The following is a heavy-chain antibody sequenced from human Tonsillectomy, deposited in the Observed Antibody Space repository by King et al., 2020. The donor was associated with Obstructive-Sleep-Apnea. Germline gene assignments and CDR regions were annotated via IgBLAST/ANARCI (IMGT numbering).Heavy chain of an antibody. Sequence: QLVQSVAEVRKTGASVKGSCKASGYTFNAYGFSWVRQAPGQGLDWVGWISASNGNTNHAQKFQGRFTMTTDTSTTTAYMKLRSLSSDDTAVYYCARDGSYSSSWYGSAFDFWGQGTVVTVSS. J-gene: IGHJ3*01. V-gene: IGHV1-18*01. CDR1: GYTFNAYG. CDR2: ISASNGNT. CDR3: ARDGSYSSSWYGSAFDF. D-gene: IGHD6-13*01.